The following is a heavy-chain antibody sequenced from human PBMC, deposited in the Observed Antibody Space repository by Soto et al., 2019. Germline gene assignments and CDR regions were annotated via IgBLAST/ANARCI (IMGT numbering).Heavy chain of an antibody. CDR2: IYYSGST. Sequence: SETLSLTYTVSGGYSSSYYCSCIRQPTRKGLEWIGYIYYSGSTNYNPSLKSRVTISVDTSKNQFSLKLSSVTAADTAVYYCAREVPHYYDSSGYYVLDYWGQGTLVTVSS. V-gene: IGHV4-59*01. CDR1: GGYSSSYY. CDR3: AREVPHYYDSSGYYVLDY. J-gene: IGHJ4*02. D-gene: IGHD3-22*01.